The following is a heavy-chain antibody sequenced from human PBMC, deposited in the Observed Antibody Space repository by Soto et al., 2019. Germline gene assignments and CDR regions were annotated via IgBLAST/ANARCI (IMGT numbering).Heavy chain of an antibody. CDR1: GGTFSSYA. Sequence: QVQLVQSGAEVKKPGSSVKVSCKASGGTFSSYAISWVRQAPGQGLEWMGGIIPIFGTANYAQKFQGRVTITADESTSTAYMELSSLRSEDTAVYYCARRHYCSGGSCYYYGMDVWGQGTKVTVSS. D-gene: IGHD2-15*01. CDR2: IIPIFGTA. CDR3: ARRHYCSGGSCYYYGMDV. J-gene: IGHJ6*02. V-gene: IGHV1-69*12.